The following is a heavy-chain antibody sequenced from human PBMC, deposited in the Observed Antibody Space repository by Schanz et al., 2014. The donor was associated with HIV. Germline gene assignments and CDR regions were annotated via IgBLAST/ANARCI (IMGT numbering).Heavy chain of an antibody. Sequence: EEQLVESGGGLVQPGGSLRLSCAASGFTFSSYDMHWFRQGRGKGLEWVSTIYTTGDTYYQASVEGRFTISRENAKNSLYLQMNSLRAGDTAVYYCARVKYCSGTSCPWSWYFELWGRGTLVTVSS. CDR3: ARVKYCSGTSCPWSWYFEL. V-gene: IGHV3-13*01. CDR2: IYTTGDT. CDR1: GFTFSSYD. J-gene: IGHJ2*01. D-gene: IGHD2-2*01.